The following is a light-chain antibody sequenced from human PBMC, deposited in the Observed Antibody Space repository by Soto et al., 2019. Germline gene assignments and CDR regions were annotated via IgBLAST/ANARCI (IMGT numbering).Light chain of an antibody. Sequence: QSVLTQPASVSGSPGQSITISCTGTSIDAGHPYNYVSWYQQYPGKAPKLLILGVSNRPSGISGRFSGSKSGNTASLTISGLQPEDEADYYCMSYIASTTTHWVLGGGTKVTVL. V-gene: IGLV2-14*03. J-gene: IGLJ3*02. CDR3: MSYIASTTTHWV. CDR1: SIDAGHPYNY. CDR2: GVS.